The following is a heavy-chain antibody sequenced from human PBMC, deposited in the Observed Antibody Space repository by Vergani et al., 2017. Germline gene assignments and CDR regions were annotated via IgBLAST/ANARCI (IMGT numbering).Heavy chain of an antibody. V-gene: IGHV3-30-3*01. CDR2: ISYDGSNK. CDR3: AREIKGDPYYYGSGSYDAFDI. D-gene: IGHD3-10*01. CDR1: GFTFSSYA. Sequence: QVQLVESGGGVVQPGRSLRLSCAASGFTFSSYAMHWVRQAPGKGLEWVAVISYDGSNKYYADSVKGRFTISRDNSKNTLYLQMNSLRAEDTAVYYCAREIKGDPYYYGSGSYDAFDIWGQGTMVTVSS. J-gene: IGHJ3*02.